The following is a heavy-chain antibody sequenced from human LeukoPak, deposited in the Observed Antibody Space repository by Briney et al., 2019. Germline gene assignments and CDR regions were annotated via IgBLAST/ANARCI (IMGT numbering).Heavy chain of an antibody. V-gene: IGHV1-46*01. CDR1: GYTFTSYY. D-gene: IGHD6-13*01. CDR3: ARADLSSSWTENFDY. J-gene: IGHJ4*02. Sequence: GASVKVSCKASGYTFTSYYMHWVRQAPGQGLEWMGIINPSGGSTSYAQKFQGRVTMTRDTSTSTVYMELSSLRSEYTAVYYCARADLSSSWTENFDYWGQGTLVTVSS. CDR2: INPSGGST.